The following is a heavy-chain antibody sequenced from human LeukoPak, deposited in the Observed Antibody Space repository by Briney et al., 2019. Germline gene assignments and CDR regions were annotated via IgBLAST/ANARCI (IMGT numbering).Heavy chain of an antibody. D-gene: IGHD2/OR15-2a*01. CDR2: IKQDGSEK. J-gene: IGHJ6*03. Sequence: GGSLRLSCAASGFTFSSYWMSWVRQAPGKGLEWVANIKQDGSEKYYVDSVKGRFTISRDNAKNSLYLQMNSLRAEDTAVYYCARRPGFYDDYYCYYMDLRGKGNTVTV. CDR1: GFTFSSYW. CDR3: ARRPGFYDDYYCYYMDL. V-gene: IGHV3-7*01.